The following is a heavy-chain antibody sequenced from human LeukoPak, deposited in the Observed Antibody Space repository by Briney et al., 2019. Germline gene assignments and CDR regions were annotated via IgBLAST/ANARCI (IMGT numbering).Heavy chain of an antibody. D-gene: IGHD6-19*01. CDR2: ISSSSSYI. V-gene: IGHV3-21*01. J-gene: IGHJ4*02. CDR1: GFTFSSYS. Sequence: GFLRLSCAASGFTFSSYSMNWVRQAPGKGLEWVSSISSSSSYIYYADSVKGRFTISRDNAKNSLYLQMNSLRAEDTAVYYCARGEAVAGITIDYWGQGTLVTVSS. CDR3: ARGEAVAGITIDY.